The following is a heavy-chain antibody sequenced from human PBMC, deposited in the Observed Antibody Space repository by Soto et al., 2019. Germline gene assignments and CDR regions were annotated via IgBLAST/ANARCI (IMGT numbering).Heavy chain of an antibody. CDR2: IIPIFGTA. J-gene: IGHJ6*02. V-gene: IGHV1-69*13. D-gene: IGHD2-21*01. Sequence: SVKVSCKASGGTFSSYAISWVRQAPGQGLEWMGGIIPIFGTANYAQKFQGRVTITADESTSTAYIELSSLRSEDTAVYYCARDIPIAPPRDYSYYGMDVWGQGTTVTVSS. CDR1: GGTFSSYA. CDR3: ARDIPIAPPRDYSYYGMDV.